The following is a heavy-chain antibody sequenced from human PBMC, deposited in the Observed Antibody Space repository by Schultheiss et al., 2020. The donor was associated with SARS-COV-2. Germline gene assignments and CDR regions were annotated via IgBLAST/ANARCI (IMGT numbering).Heavy chain of an antibody. CDR2: IYYSGST. CDR1: GGSFSGYY. J-gene: IGHJ6*03. V-gene: IGHV4-59*08. CDR3: ARRKRQSPYYYYYMDV. Sequence: SETLSLTCAVYGGSFSGYYWSWIRQPPGKGLEWIGYIYYSGSTYYNPSLKSRVTISVDTSKNQFSLKLSCVTAADTAVYYCARRKRQSPYYYYYMDVWGRGTTVTVAS.